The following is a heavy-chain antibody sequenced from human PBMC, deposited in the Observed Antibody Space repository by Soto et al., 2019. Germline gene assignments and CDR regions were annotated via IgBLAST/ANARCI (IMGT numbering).Heavy chain of an antibody. J-gene: IGHJ4*02. CDR3: ARTDTISGVLIHSDF. V-gene: IGHV1-69*13. CDR1: GGTFSTYG. Sequence: SVKVSCKASGGTFSTYGISWVRQAPGQGLEWMGGIIPILGTPNYAQKFQGRVTITADESTSTAYMELSSLRSEDTAVYYCARTDTISGVLIHSDFCGQGTLVTVSS. D-gene: IGHD3-3*01. CDR2: IIPILGTP.